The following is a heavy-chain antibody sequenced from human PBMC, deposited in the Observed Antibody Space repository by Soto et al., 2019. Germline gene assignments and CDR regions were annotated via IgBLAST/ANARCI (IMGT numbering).Heavy chain of an antibody. V-gene: IGHV4-31*11. Sequence: QVQLRESGPGLVKPSQTLSLTCAVSGGSIRSDGSYWTWIRQLPGGGLEWIGYIYYSGSTSSNPSLESRASISVDSSENQFSLRLTSVTAADTAVYYCARRAGNRRGYPIDSWGQGTLVTVSS. J-gene: IGHJ4*02. D-gene: IGHD5-18*01. CDR3: ARRAGNRRGYPIDS. CDR2: IYYSGST. CDR1: GGSIRSDGSY.